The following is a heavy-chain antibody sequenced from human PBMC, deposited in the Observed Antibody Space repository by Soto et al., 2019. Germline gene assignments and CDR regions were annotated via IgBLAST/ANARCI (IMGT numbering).Heavy chain of an antibody. V-gene: IGHV1-8*01. CDR3: AREWAPYHSSNPNFVLRDPGAFDI. D-gene: IGHD3-9*01. CDR2: MNPNRGRT. Sequence: GASVKVSCKASGNSFTTHDISWVRQATGLGLEWIGWMNPNRGRTEYAQNFQGRVTMTWDSSINTAFLELNSLRSDDTAIYFCAREWAPYHSSNPNFVLRDPGAFDIWGQGTPVTVSS. J-gene: IGHJ3*02. CDR1: GNSFTTHD.